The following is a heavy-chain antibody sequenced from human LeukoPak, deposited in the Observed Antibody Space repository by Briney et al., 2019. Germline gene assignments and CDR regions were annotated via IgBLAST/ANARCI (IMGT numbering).Heavy chain of an antibody. CDR3: AREGRHLYDFWSERYYYYYMDV. V-gene: IGHV4-39*02. J-gene: IGHJ6*03. D-gene: IGHD3-3*01. Sequence: SETLSLTCTVSGGSISSTTYYWDWIRQPPGKGLEWIGTIYYSGSTYYNPSLKSRVTISVDTSKNEFSLNLSSVTAADTAVYYCAREGRHLYDFWSERYYYYYMDVWGKGTTVTVSS. CDR2: IYYSGST. CDR1: GGSISSTTYY.